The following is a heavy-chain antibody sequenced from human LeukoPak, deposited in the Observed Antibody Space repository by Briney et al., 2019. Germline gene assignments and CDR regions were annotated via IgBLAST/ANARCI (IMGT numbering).Heavy chain of an antibody. CDR3: AKAATFGVVTDFDY. J-gene: IGHJ4*02. D-gene: IGHD3-3*01. CDR1: GFTFSTYV. V-gene: IGHV3-23*01. CDR2: VSGSGDST. Sequence: GGSLRLSCAASGFTFSTYVMSWVRLAPGRGLEWVSAVSGSGDSTYYADSVKGRFTISGDNAKNTLYLQMNSLRAEDTAVYYCAKAATFGVVTDFDYWGQGTLVTVSS.